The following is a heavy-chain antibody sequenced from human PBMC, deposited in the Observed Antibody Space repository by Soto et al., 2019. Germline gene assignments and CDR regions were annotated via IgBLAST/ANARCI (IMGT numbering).Heavy chain of an antibody. CDR3: ARWGTTGGLDV. Sequence: QVQLVESGGGVVQPGTSLRLSCVGSGFTFRSYVIHWVRQAPGKGLEWVALTSYDGSNKDYGDSVKGRFTISRDNSRNTVELQRDSLRREYTALYYCARWGTTGGLDVWGQGTLVSVSS. CDR1: GFTFRSYV. J-gene: IGHJ1*01. D-gene: IGHD3-16*01. CDR2: TSYDGSNK. V-gene: IGHV3-30*19.